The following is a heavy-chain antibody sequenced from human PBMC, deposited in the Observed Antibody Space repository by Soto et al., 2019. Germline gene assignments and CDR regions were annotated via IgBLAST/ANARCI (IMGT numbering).Heavy chain of an antibody. CDR2: VYHVGTT. D-gene: IGHD3-16*01. Sequence: QVELQESGPQLVKPSETLSLTCAVSGDSLSTSYWWTWVRQSPGKGLQWIGQVYHVGTTSYNPARKSRVIISVDKPKNQFSLKLTSMSAADTAVYFCARASYGLGFFDYWGQGSLVAVSS. J-gene: IGHJ4*02. CDR1: GDSLSTSYW. CDR3: ARASYGLGFFDY. V-gene: IGHV4-4*02.